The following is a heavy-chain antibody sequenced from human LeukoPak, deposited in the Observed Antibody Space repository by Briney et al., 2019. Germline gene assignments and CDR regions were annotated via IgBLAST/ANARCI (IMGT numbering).Heavy chain of an antibody. D-gene: IGHD5-12*01. Sequence: ASVTVSCKASGYTFTSYGISWVRQPPGQGLEWMGWISAYNGNTNYAQKLRGRVTMTTDTSTSTAYMELRSLRSDDTAVYYCARERWLRLEYYYYGMDVWGQGTTVTVSS. J-gene: IGHJ6*02. CDR3: ARERWLRLEYYYYGMDV. CDR2: ISAYNGNT. V-gene: IGHV1-18*01. CDR1: GYTFTSYG.